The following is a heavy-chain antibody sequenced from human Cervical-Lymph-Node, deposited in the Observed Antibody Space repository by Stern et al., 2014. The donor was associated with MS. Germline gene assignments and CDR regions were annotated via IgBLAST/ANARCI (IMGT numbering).Heavy chain of an antibody. D-gene: IGHD4-17*01. V-gene: IGHV2-5*02. CDR1: GFSLNTDGVG. Sequence: QVTLKESGPTLVKPTQTLTLTCTCSGFSLNTDGVGVGWIRQPPGKALEWLAVIFWDEDERYSSSLKSILSITKDTSKNQVVLTMANMDPVDTATYYCAHTTVTFDEAYGLDVWGQGTTVTVSS. J-gene: IGHJ6*02. CDR2: IFWDEDE. CDR3: AHTTVTFDEAYGLDV.